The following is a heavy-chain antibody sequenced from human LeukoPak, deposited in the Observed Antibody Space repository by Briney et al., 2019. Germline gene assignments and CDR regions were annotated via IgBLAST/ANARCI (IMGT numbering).Heavy chain of an antibody. CDR3: ARDEDSAYGSGSYLS. Sequence: SETLSLTCTVSGGSISGYYWSWIRQPPGKGLEWIGYIYYSGSTNYNPSLKSRVTISVDTSKNQFSLKLSSATAADTAMYYCARDEDSAYGSGSYLSWGQGTLVTVSS. CDR2: IYYSGST. J-gene: IGHJ5*02. D-gene: IGHD3-10*01. V-gene: IGHV4-59*01. CDR1: GGSISGYY.